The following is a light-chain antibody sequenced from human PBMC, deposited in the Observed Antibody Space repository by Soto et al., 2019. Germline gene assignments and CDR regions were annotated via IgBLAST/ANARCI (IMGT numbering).Light chain of an antibody. V-gene: IGKV1-5*03. CDR3: QQYNSYPYT. CDR2: KAS. CDR1: SDW. Sequence: SDWLAWYQHKPGKTPKLLIYKASTLESGVPSRFSGSGSGTEFTLTISSLQPDDFATYYCQQYNSYPYTFGQGTRLEIK. J-gene: IGKJ5*01.